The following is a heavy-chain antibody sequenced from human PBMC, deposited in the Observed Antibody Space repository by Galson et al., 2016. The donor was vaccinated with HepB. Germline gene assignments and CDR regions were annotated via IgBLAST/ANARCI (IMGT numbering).Heavy chain of an antibody. CDR2: IRSKAAGGTT. V-gene: IGHV3-15*01. Sequence: SLRLSCAASGFSFSNAYMRWVRQAPGKGLEWVGDIRSKAAGGTTHYAAPVRGRFTISRDDSKDTVYLQMNSLKTEDTAMYYCTRDWGSHWKDYFDYWGQGTLVTVSS. CDR3: TRDWGSHWKDYFDY. D-gene: IGHD3-16*01. J-gene: IGHJ4*02. CDR1: GFSFSNAY.